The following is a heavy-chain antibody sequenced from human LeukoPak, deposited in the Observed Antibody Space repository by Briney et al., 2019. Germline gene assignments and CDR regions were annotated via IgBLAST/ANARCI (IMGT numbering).Heavy chain of an antibody. CDR3: ARAGSGYYDYVWGSYRQSSRTGYFDY. CDR1: GGSFSGYY. D-gene: IGHD3-16*02. J-gene: IGHJ4*02. V-gene: IGHV4-34*01. CDR2: INHSGST. Sequence: SETLSLTCAVYGGSFSGYYWSWIRQPPGKGLEWIGEINHSGSTNYNPSLKSRVTISVDTSKNQFSLKLSSVTAADTAVYYCARAGSGYYDYVWGSYRQSSRTGYFDYWGQGTLVTVSS.